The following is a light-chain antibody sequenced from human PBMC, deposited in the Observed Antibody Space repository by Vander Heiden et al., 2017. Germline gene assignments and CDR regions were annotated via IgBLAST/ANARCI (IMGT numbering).Light chain of an antibody. CDR1: SSDVGSYNL. Sequence: SALTPPASVSGSPGQSITISCTGTSSDVGSYNLVSWYQQHPGKAPELMIYEVSKRPSGVSNRFSGSKSGNTASLTISGLQAEDEADYYCCSYAGSSTVVFGGGTKLT. J-gene: IGLJ2*01. CDR3: CSYAGSSTVV. V-gene: IGLV2-23*02. CDR2: EVS.